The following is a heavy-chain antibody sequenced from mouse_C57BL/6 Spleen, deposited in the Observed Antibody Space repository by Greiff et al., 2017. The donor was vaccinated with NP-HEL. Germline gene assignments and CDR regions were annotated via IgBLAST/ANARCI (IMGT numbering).Heavy chain of an antibody. D-gene: IGHD1-1*01. Sequence: EVQRVESGGDLVKPGGSLKLSCAASGFTFSSYGMSWVRQTPDKRLEWVATISSGGSYTYYPDSVKGRFTISRDNAKNTLYLQMSSLKSEDTAMYFCARNYYGSSPFDYWGQGTTLTVSS. V-gene: IGHV5-6*01. CDR1: GFTFSSYG. CDR2: ISSGGSYT. J-gene: IGHJ2*01. CDR3: ARNYYGSSPFDY.